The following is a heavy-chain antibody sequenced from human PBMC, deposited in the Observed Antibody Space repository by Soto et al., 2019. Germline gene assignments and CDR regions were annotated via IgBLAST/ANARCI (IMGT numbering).Heavy chain of an antibody. D-gene: IGHD5-12*01. CDR2: IIPIFGTA. J-gene: IGHJ4*02. CDR3: ARGYSRQPREY. Sequence: ASVKVSCKASGGTFSSYAISWVRQAPGQGLEWMGGIIPIFGTANYAQKFQGRVTMTRDTSTPTVYMELSSLRSEDTAMYYCARGYSRQPREYWGQGALVTVSS. V-gene: IGHV1-69*05. CDR1: GGTFSSYA.